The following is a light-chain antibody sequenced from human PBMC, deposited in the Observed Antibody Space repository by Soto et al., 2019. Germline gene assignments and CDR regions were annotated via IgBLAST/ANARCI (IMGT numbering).Light chain of an antibody. V-gene: IGKV1-27*01. CDR3: QKYSSVPV. J-gene: IGKJ3*01. CDR1: QDIRNF. CDR2: AAS. Sequence: DIQMTQSPTSLSASVGDRVTITCRASQDIRNFVAWYQQKPGKALKLLIYAASTLQSGVPSRFSGSGSGTDFTLTINSLQPEDVATYSCQKYSSVPVFGPGTKLEIK.